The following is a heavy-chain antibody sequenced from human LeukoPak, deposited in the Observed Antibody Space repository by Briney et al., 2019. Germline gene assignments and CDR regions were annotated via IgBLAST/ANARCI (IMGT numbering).Heavy chain of an antibody. CDR2: IYYSGST. CDR3: ARVLGGYSYGPFDY. D-gene: IGHD5-18*01. V-gene: IGHV4-59*08. Sequence: PSETLSFNCTVSGGSSSSYSWSWIRQPPGKGRKWIGYIYYSGSTNYNPSLKSRVTISVDTSKNQFSLKLSSVTAADTAVYYCARVLGGYSYGPFDYWGQGTLVTVSS. J-gene: IGHJ4*02. CDR1: GGSSSSYS.